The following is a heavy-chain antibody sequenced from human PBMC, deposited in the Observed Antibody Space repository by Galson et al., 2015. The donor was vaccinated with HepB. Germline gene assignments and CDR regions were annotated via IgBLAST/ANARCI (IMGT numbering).Heavy chain of an antibody. J-gene: IGHJ6*03. D-gene: IGHD3-10*01. CDR3: AREYYYGSGSRGYYYYYMDV. Sequence: SLRLSCAASGFTSSDHYMDWVRQAPGKGLEWVGRTRNKANSYTTEYAASVKGRFTISRDDSKNSLYLQMNSLKTEDTAVYYCAREYYYGSGSRGYYYYYMDVWGKGTTVTVSS. CDR1: GFTSSDHY. CDR2: TRNKANSYTT. V-gene: IGHV3-72*01.